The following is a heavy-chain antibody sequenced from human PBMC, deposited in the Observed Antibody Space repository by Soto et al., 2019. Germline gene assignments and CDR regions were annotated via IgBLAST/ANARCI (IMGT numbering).Heavy chain of an antibody. J-gene: IGHJ2*01. Sequence: QVQLQESGPGLVKPSETLSLTCTVSGGSISSYYWSWIRQPPGKGLEWIGYFYYSGSTNYNPSLKSRVTISVDTSKNQFSLKLSSVTAADTAVYYCARAPGYYDSSGYADHWYFDLWGRGTLVTVSS. D-gene: IGHD3-22*01. CDR3: ARAPGYYDSSGYADHWYFDL. CDR1: GGSISSYY. V-gene: IGHV4-59*01. CDR2: FYYSGST.